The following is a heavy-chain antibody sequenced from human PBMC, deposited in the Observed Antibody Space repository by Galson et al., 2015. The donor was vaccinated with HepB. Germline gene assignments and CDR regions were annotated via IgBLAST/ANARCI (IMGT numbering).Heavy chain of an antibody. CDR2: ISYDGRNK. Sequence: SLRLSCAASGVTFSNYGFHWVRQAPGKGLEWVTVISYDGRNKRYADSVKGRFTISRDNSKNMVHLQMNSLRAEDTALYYCAKDPYLYHALAGNMAGFDYCGQGTLVTVSS. D-gene: IGHD6-19*01. V-gene: IGHV3-30*18. CDR1: GVTFSNYG. J-gene: IGHJ4*02. CDR3: AKDPYLYHALAGNMAGFDY.